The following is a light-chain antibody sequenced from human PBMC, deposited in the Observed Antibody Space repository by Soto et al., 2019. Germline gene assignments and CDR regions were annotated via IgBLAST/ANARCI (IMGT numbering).Light chain of an antibody. J-gene: IGKJ4*01. Sequence: DIQLTQSPSFLSASLGDRVTITCRASQGISSYLAWYQQKPGKAPKLLIYAASTLHSGVPSRFSGSGSGTEFTLTISSLQPEDFATYYCQQLNSYPLTFGGGTKVEIK. CDR2: AAS. CDR3: QQLNSYPLT. V-gene: IGKV1-9*01. CDR1: QGISSY.